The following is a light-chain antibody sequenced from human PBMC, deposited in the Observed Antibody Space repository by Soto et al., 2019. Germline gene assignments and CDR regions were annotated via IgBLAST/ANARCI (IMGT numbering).Light chain of an antibody. Sequence: QSVLTQPASVSGSPGQSITISCTGTSSDVGAYDYVSWYQQHPDKAPKLMIYEVSNRPSGVSNRFSGSKSVNTATLTISGLQADDEADSYCSSYTSSTTRVFGTGTKVTDL. CDR2: EVS. CDR1: SSDVGAYDY. J-gene: IGLJ1*01. CDR3: SSYTSSTTRV. V-gene: IGLV2-14*03.